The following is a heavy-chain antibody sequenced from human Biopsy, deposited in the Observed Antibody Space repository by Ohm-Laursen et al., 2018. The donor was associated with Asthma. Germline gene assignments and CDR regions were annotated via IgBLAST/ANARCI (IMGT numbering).Heavy chain of an antibody. CDR3: ARDPHNSYLASLRTKFNYYYYGMDV. CDR2: ISYDGSNK. Sequence: SLRLSCSATGFTFSSYGMHWVRQAPGKGLEWVAVISYDGSNKYYADSVKGRFTISRDNSKNTLYLQMSSLGSEDTAVYYCARDPHNSYLASLRTKFNYYYYGMDVWGQGTTVTVSS. J-gene: IGHJ6*02. CDR1: GFTFSSYG. D-gene: IGHD1-7*01. V-gene: IGHV3-30*03.